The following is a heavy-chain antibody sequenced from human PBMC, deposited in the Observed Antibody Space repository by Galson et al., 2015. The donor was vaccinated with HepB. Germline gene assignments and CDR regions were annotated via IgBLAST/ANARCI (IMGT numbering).Heavy chain of an antibody. J-gene: IGHJ5*02. V-gene: IGHV4-4*02. Sequence: SETLSLTCAVSGGSISSSNWWSWVRQPPGKGLEWIGEIYHSGSTNYNPSLKSRVTISVDKSKNQFSLKLSSVTAADTAVYYCARALGLVYATNNWFDPWGQGTLVTVSS. CDR3: ARALGLVYATNNWFDP. D-gene: IGHD2-8*01. CDR2: IYHSGST. CDR1: GGSISSSNW.